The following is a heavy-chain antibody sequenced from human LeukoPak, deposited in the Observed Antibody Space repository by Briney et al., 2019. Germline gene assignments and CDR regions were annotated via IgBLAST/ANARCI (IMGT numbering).Heavy chain of an antibody. CDR3: ASSGSYLSPANEYFQH. CDR1: GYTLTELS. CDR2: FDPEDGET. Sequence: ASVKVSCKVSGYTLTELSMHWVRQAPGKGLEWMGGFDPEDGETIYAQKFQGRVTMTTDTSTSTAYMELRSLRSDDTAVYYCASSGSYLSPANEYFQHWGQGTLVTVSS. V-gene: IGHV1-24*01. D-gene: IGHD1-26*01. J-gene: IGHJ1*01.